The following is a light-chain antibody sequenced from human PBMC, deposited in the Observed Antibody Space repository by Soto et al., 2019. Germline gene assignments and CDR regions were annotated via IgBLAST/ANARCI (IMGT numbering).Light chain of an antibody. Sequence: QSVLTHPASVSGSPGQSITISCTGTSSDVGSYNLVSWYQQHPGKAPKLMIYEGSKRPSGVSNRSSGSKSGNTASLTISGLQAEDEADYYCCSYTGSSTFFYVLXTGTNVTVL. CDR2: EGS. CDR3: CSYTGSSTFFYV. J-gene: IGLJ1*01. CDR1: SSDVGSYNL. V-gene: IGLV2-23*03.